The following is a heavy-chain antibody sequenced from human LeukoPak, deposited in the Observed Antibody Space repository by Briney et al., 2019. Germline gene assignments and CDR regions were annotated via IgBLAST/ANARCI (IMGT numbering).Heavy chain of an antibody. Sequence: GGSLRLSCAASGFTFSSYAMSWVRQAPGKGLEWVSAISGSGGSTYYADSVKGRFTISRDNSKNTLYLQMNSLRAEDTAVYYCAKDLISGYGSGSEFDYWGQGXLVTVSS. CDR1: GFTFSSYA. V-gene: IGHV3-23*01. CDR2: ISGSGGST. D-gene: IGHD3-10*01. CDR3: AKDLISGYGSGSEFDY. J-gene: IGHJ4*02.